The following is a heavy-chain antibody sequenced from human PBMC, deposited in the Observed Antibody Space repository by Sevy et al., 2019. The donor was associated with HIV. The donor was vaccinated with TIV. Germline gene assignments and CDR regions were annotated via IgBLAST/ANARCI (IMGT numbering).Heavy chain of an antibody. D-gene: IGHD2-21*02. J-gene: IGHJ4*02. CDR2: INPNGGGT. CDR3: ARVDSCGGDCYYFDY. Sequence: ASVKVSCTACGYTFTDYYIHWVRQAPGQGLECMGIINPNGGGTNYAQSFQGRATMTRDTSTSTVYMELSSLRSEDSAVYYCARVDSCGGDCYYFDYWGQGTLVTVSS. V-gene: IGHV1-46*01. CDR1: GYTFTDYY.